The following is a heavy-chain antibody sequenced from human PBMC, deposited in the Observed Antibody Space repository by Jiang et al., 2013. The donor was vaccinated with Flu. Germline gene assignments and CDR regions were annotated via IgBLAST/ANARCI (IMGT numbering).Heavy chain of an antibody. Sequence: GPGLVKPSQTLSLTCSVSGGSISSGTHYWSWIRQPAGKGLEWIGRIHSIGSTSYNPSLKSRVTVSADTPKNQFSLKLSSVTAGDTAVYYCARSSYDSGPYYFDLWGRGTLLTVSS. CDR3: ARSSYDSGPYYFDL. CDR1: GGSISSGTHY. V-gene: IGHV4-61*02. CDR2: IHSIGST. J-gene: IGHJ2*01. D-gene: IGHD3-22*01.